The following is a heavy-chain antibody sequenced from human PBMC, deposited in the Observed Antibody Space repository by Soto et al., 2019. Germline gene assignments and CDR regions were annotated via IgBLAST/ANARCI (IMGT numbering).Heavy chain of an antibody. J-gene: IGHJ4*02. Sequence: EVQLLESGGGLVQPGGSLRLSCAASGFTFSKYAMSWVRQPPGKAMEWVSAISGSGGSTYYADSVKGRFIISRDNSKNMLYLQMRSVRAEDTAVYYCAKDYYDSSGYSYFDYWGQGTQVTVSS. CDR1: GFTFSKYA. D-gene: IGHD3-22*01. CDR2: ISGSGGST. V-gene: IGHV3-23*01. CDR3: AKDYYDSSGYSYFDY.